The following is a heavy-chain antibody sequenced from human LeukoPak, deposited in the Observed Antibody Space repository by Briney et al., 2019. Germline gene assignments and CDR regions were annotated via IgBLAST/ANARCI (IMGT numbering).Heavy chain of an antibody. CDR1: GYRFTNYW. CDR3: ARREGGWYLDY. Sequence: GEALKIYCKGSGYRFTNYWIGWVRQMPGKGLEWVGIIYPGDSDTRYSPSFQSQVTISADKSISPAYQQWSSLNGSDTAIYSCARREGGWYLDYWGQGTLVTVSS. J-gene: IGHJ4*02. D-gene: IGHD1-26*01. CDR2: IYPGDSDT. V-gene: IGHV5-51*01.